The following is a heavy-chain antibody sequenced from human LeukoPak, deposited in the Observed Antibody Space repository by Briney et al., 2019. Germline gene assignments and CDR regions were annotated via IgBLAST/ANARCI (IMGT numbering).Heavy chain of an antibody. J-gene: IGHJ4*02. CDR2: IYSGGNT. CDR3: ASCFTDGDCDY. Sequence: PGRSLRLSCAASGFTVSSNYMSWVRQAPGKGLEWVSVIYSGGNTYYADSVRGRFTISRDDSKNTLHLQMNNLRVEDTAMYFCASCFTDGDCDYWGQGTLVTVSS. V-gene: IGHV3-66*01. D-gene: IGHD4-17*01. CDR1: GFTVSSNY.